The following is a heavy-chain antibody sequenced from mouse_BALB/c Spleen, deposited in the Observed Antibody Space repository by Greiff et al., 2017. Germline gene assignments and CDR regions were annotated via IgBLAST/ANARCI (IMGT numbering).Heavy chain of an antibody. D-gene: IGHD2-3*01. CDR1: GYTFTDHA. Sequence: QVQLQQSDAELVKPGASVKISCKASGYTFTDHAIHWVKQKPEQGLEWIGYISPGNGDIKYNEKFKGKATLTADKSSSTAYMQLNSLTSEYSAVYFCAYDGYYAWFAYWGQGTLVTVSA. J-gene: IGHJ3*01. V-gene: IGHV1S53*02. CDR3: AYDGYYAWFAY. CDR2: ISPGNGDI.